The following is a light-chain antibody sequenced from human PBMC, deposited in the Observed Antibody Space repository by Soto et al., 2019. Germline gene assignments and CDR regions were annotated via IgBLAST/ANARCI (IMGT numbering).Light chain of an antibody. Sequence: DIHMTQSPSTLSGSVGYIFTITCRASQTISSWLDWYQQKPVKAPKLLIYKASTLKSGVPSRCSGGGWGTELTITISSRQNDDFETYYCQHYNSYPEAFGQGTKVDIK. CDR3: QHYNSYPEA. V-gene: IGKV1-5*03. CDR2: KAS. J-gene: IGKJ1*01. CDR1: QTISSW.